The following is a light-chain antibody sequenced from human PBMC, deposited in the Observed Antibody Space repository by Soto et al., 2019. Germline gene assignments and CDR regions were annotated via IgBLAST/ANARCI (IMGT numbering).Light chain of an antibody. J-gene: IGLJ3*02. CDR2: EVS. CDR1: SSDVGGYNF. CDR3: SSYAGRNNLV. Sequence: QSALTRPPSASGSPGQSVTISCTGTSSDVGGYNFVSWYQQHPGKAPKLMIYEVSQRPSGVSDRFSGSKSGNTASLTVSGLQAEDEADYYCSSYAGRNNLVFGGGTKLTVL. V-gene: IGLV2-8*01.